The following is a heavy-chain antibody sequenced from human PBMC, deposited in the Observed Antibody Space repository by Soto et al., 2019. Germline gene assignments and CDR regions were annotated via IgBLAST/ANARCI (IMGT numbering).Heavy chain of an antibody. CDR2: ISGSGIST. Sequence: EVQLLESGGGLVQPGGSLRLSCAASGFTFSSYAMSWVRQAPGKGLEWVSAISGSGISTYYADSVQGRFTISRDNSKNTLYLQMSSLRAEDTAVYYCAKEGEHSSGWANFDYWGQGTLVTVSS. CDR3: AKEGEHSSGWANFDY. CDR1: GFTFSSYA. V-gene: IGHV3-23*01. J-gene: IGHJ4*02. D-gene: IGHD6-19*01.